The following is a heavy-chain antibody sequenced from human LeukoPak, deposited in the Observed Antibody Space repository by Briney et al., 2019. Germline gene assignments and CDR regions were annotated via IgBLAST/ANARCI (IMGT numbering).Heavy chain of an antibody. Sequence: GGSLRLSCAASGFTFSSYAMSWVRQAPGKGLEWVSAISGSGGSTYYADSVKGRFTISRDNSKNTLYLQMNSLRAEDTAVYYCARDGAYSSPPSYFQHWGQGTLVTVSS. CDR1: GFTFSSYA. D-gene: IGHD6-13*01. CDR2: ISGSGGST. J-gene: IGHJ1*01. V-gene: IGHV3-23*01. CDR3: ARDGAYSSPPSYFQH.